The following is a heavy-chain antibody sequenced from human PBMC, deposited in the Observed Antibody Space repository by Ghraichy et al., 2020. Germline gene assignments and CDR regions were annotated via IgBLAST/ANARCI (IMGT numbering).Heavy chain of an antibody. CDR2: ISSDSSTI. V-gene: IGHV3-48*02. CDR1: GFTLSVYC. Sequence: GGSLRLSCAASGFTLSVYCMNWVRQAPGKGLEWVSYISSDSSTIYYADSVKGRFTISRDNAKSSLYLQMNSLRDEDTAVYYCARDRGYGNLYYYYAMDVWGQGTTVTVSS. D-gene: IGHD5-12*01. CDR3: ARDRGYGNLYYYYAMDV. J-gene: IGHJ6*02.